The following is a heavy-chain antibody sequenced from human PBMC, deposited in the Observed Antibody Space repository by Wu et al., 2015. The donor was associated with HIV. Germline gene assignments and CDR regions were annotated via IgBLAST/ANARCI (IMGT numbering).Heavy chain of an antibody. CDR2: ISAYNGNT. J-gene: IGHJ4*02. Sequence: QVQLVQSGAEVKKPGASVKVSCKASGYTFTSYGISWVRQAPGQGLEWMGWISAYNGNTNYAQKLQGRVTMTTDTSTSTAYMELRSLRSDDTAVYYCARVRRQQLVDVWLYFDYVGPGNAGHRLL. V-gene: IGHV1-18*01. D-gene: IGHD6-13*01. CDR3: ARVRRQQLVDVWLYFDY. CDR1: GYTFTSYG.